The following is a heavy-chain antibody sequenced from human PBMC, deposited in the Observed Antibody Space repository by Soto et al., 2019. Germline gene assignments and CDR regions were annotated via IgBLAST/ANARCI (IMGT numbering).Heavy chain of an antibody. V-gene: IGHV4-59*01. CDR2: IYYSGST. Sequence: SETLSLTCTVSGGSISSYYWSWIRQPPGKGLEWIGYIYYSGSTNYNPSLKSRVTISVDTSKNQFSLKLSSVTAADTAVYYCARVGYFDWLGYFDYWGQGTLVTAPQ. CDR1: GGSISSYY. D-gene: IGHD3-9*01. J-gene: IGHJ4*02. CDR3: ARVGYFDWLGYFDY.